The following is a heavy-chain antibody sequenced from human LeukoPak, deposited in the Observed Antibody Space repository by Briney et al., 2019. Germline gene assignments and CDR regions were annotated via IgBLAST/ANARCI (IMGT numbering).Heavy chain of an antibody. CDR1: GFIVSSNH. CDR3: ARDGSNFYSDY. Sequence: GGSLRLSCAASGFIVSSNHMNWVRQTPGKGLEWVSIIYINAGTTHYADSVKGRFIISRDNSENTVYLQMNNLRADDSAVYYCARDGSNFYSDYWGQGALVTVSS. J-gene: IGHJ4*02. D-gene: IGHD5-24*01. V-gene: IGHV3-66*01. CDR2: IYINAGTT.